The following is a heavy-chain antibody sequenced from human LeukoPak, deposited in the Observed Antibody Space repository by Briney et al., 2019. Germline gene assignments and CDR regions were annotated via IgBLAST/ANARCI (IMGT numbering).Heavy chain of an antibody. CDR1: GFTFDDYA. CDR2: ISWNSGSI. CDR3: AKDKRSTSYDAFDI. V-gene: IGHV3-9*01. J-gene: IGHJ3*02. D-gene: IGHD2-2*01. Sequence: QSGGSLRLSCATSGFTFDDYAMHWVRQAPGKGLEWVSGISWNSGSIGYADSVKGRFTISRDNAKNSLYLQMNSLRAEDTALYYCAKDKRSTSYDAFDIWGQGTMVTVSS.